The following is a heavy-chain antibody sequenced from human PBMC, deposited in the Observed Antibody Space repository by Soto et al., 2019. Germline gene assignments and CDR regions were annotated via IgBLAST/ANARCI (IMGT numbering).Heavy chain of an antibody. CDR3: AREDAAAATSGMDV. J-gene: IGHJ6*02. D-gene: IGHD6-13*01. V-gene: IGHV1-69*01. Sequence: QVQLVQSGAEVKKPGYSVKVSCKASGGTFSTYGINWVRQAPGQGLEWMGGIIPIFDTTNYAQKFQGKFTITADESTSTVYMELSSLRSENTAVYYCAREDAAAATSGMDVWGQGTTVTVSS. CDR1: GGTFSTYG. CDR2: IIPIFDTT.